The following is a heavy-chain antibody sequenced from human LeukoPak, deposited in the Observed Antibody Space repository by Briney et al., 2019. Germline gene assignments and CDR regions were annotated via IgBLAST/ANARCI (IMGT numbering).Heavy chain of an antibody. CDR2: IYYSGST. J-gene: IGHJ6*03. V-gene: IGHV4-59*01. CDR3: ARTTEGGYTYGYFYYYYTDV. D-gene: IGHD5-18*01. CDR1: GGSISSYY. Sequence: SETLSLTCTVSGGSISSYYWSWIRQPPGKGLEWIGYIYYSGSTNYNPSLKSRVTISVDTSKNQFSLKLTSVTAADTAVYYCARTTEGGYTYGYFYYYYTDVWGKGTTVTISS.